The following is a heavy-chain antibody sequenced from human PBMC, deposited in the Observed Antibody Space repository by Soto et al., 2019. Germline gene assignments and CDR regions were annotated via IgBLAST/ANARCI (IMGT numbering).Heavy chain of an antibody. D-gene: IGHD3-9*01. CDR3: ARPGLRYFDSSYGMDV. CDR2: IYYSGST. V-gene: IGHV4-39*01. J-gene: IGHJ6*04. Sequence: QLQLQESGPGLVKPSETLSLTCTVSGGSISSSSYYWGWLRQPPGKGMEWIGSIYYSGSTSYNPSFKSRVTLSVETSKNQFFLMLGTVTAADTAVYYCARPGLRYFDSSYGMDVWGKGTTVTVSS. CDR1: GGSISSSSYY.